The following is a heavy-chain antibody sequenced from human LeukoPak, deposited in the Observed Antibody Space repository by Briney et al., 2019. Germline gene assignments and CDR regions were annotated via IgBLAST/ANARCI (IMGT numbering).Heavy chain of an antibody. V-gene: IGHV1-18*01. CDR2: ISAYNGNT. CDR1: GYTFTSYA. D-gene: IGHD3-10*01. CDR3: ASSGGYYGSGSYFYYHY. J-gene: IGHJ4*02. Sequence: ASVKVSCKASGYTFTSYAMHWVRQAPGQGLEWMGWISAYNGNTNYAQKLQGRVTMTTDTSTSTAYMELRSLRSDDTAVYYCASSGGYYGSGSYFYYHYWGQGTLVTVSS.